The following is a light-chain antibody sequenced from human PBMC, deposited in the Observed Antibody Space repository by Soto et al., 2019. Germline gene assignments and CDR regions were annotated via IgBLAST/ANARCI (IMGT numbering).Light chain of an antibody. CDR3: AAWDDGLNGYV. CDR1: SSSIGSNA. J-gene: IGLJ1*01. CDR2: SNT. V-gene: IGLV1-44*01. Sequence: QSVLTQPPSASGTPGQRVTISCSGSSSSIGSNAVSWYQQLPGTAPKLLIYSNTQRPSGVPDRFSGSKSGTSASLAISGLQSEDEADYYCAAWDDGLNGYVFGTGTKLTGL.